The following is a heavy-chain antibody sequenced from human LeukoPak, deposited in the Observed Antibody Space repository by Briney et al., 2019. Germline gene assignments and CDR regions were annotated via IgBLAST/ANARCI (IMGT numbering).Heavy chain of an antibody. V-gene: IGHV5-51*01. Sequence: GESLKISCNGSGYSFTSYWIGWVRQMPGKGLEWMGIIYPGDSDTRYSPSFQGQVTISADKSISTAYLQWSSLKASDTAMYYCARRRYCGGDCYDRAFDIWGQGTMVTVS. J-gene: IGHJ3*02. CDR2: IYPGDSDT. CDR3: ARRRYCGGDCYDRAFDI. D-gene: IGHD2-21*02. CDR1: GYSFTSYW.